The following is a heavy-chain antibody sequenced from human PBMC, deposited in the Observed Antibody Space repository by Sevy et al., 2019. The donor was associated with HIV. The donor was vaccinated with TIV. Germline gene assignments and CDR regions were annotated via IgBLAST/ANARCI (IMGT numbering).Heavy chain of an antibody. J-gene: IGHJ5*02. CDR1: GFTYRNYW. V-gene: IGHV3-74*01. D-gene: IGHD3-22*01. CDR2: INSDGSST. CDR3: TRVRAAITTGWANWFDP. Sequence: GGSLRLSCAASGFTYRNYWMHWVRQAPGKGLVWVSRINSDGSSTSYADSVKGRFTISRDNAKNTLYLQMNSLRAEDTALYYGTRVRAAITTGWANWFDPWGQGTQVTVSS.